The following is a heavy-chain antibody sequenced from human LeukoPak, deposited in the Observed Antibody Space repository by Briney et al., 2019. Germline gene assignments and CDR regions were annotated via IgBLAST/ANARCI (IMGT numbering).Heavy chain of an antibody. J-gene: IGHJ5*02. CDR2: INHSGST. Sequence: PSETLSLTCAVYGGSFSGYYWSWIRQPPGKGLEWIGEINHSGSTNYNPSLKSRVTISVDTSKNQFSLKLSSVTAADTAVYYCARGVAWGYYGSGSYYSNWFDPWGQGTLVTVSS. CDR3: ARGVAWGYYGSGSYYSNWFDP. V-gene: IGHV4-34*01. CDR1: GGSFSGYY. D-gene: IGHD3-10*01.